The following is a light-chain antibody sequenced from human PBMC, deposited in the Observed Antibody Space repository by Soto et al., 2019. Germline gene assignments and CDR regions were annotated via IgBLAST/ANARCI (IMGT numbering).Light chain of an antibody. CDR1: SSNIGSNT. CDR3: GAWDDSLNGLV. V-gene: IGLV1-44*01. J-gene: IGLJ1*01. CDR2: NNN. Sequence: QSVLTQPPSASGTPGQRVTISCSGSSSNIGSNTVNWYQQLPGTAPKLLIYNNNQRPSGVPDRFSGSKSGTSASLAISGLQSEDEADYYCGAWDDSLNGLVFGTGTKVTVL.